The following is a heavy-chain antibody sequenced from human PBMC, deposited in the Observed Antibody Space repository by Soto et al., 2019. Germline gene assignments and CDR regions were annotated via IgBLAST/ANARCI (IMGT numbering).Heavy chain of an antibody. D-gene: IGHD2-21*02. V-gene: IGHV3-48*02. Sequence: EVQLVESGGGLVQPGGSLRLSCVASGFTFSAYSMKWVRQAPGMGPEWLSYISGNYANIYYADSVRGRFTISRDNVKSSLFLQMDSLRDEDTAVYYCARQVYTVVTPIDLWGQGTLVTVSS. J-gene: IGHJ5*02. CDR3: ARQVYTVVTPIDL. CDR1: GFTFSAYS. CDR2: ISGNYANI.